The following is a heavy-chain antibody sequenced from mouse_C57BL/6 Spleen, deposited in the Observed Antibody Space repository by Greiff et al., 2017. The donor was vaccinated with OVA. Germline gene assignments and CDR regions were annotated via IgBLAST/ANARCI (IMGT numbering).Heavy chain of an antibody. J-gene: IGHJ2*01. CDR3: ARYRTTVPYFDY. Sequence: DVMLVESGGGLVQPGGSLSLSCAASGFTFTDYYMSWVRQPPGKALEWLGFIRNKANGYTTEYSASVKGRFTISRDNSQSILYRQMNALRAEDSATDYCARYRTTVPYFDYWGQGTTLTVSS. CDR1: GFTFTDYY. V-gene: IGHV7-3*01. CDR2: IRNKANGYTT. D-gene: IGHD1-1*01.